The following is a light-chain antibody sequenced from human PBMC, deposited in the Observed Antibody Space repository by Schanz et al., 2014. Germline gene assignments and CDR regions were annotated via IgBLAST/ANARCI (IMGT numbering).Light chain of an antibody. Sequence: HSALTQPASVSGSPGQSITISCTGTSSDVGGYNYVSWYQQHPGKAPKLMIYDVTSRPSGVSNRFSGSKSGNTASLTISGLQAEDEADYYCSSYTTNSAPGVVFGGGTKLTVL. CDR2: DVT. CDR3: SSYTTNSAPGVV. J-gene: IGLJ2*01. V-gene: IGLV2-14*01. CDR1: SSDVGGYNY.